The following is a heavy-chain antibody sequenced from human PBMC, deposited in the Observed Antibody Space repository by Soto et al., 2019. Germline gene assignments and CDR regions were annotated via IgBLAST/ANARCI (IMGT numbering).Heavy chain of an antibody. CDR2: IIPIFGTA. CDR1: GGRLSSYA. D-gene: IGHD2-15*01. Sequence: GASVEVIWKACGGRLSSYASSWVRQAPGQGLEWMGGIIPIFGTANYAQKFQCRVTITADESTSTAYMELSSLRSEDTAVYFCAKRRGAGGHFDYWGQGALVTVSS. CDR3: AKRRGAGGHFDY. J-gene: IGHJ4*02. V-gene: IGHV1-69*13.